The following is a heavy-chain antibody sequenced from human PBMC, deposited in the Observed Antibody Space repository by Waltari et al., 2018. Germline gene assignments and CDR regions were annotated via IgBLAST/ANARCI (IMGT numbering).Heavy chain of an antibody. V-gene: IGHV3-30-3*01. CDR1: GFTFSSYA. CDR3: ARDLGGGSYGWWFDP. J-gene: IGHJ5*02. Sequence: QVQLVESGGGVVQPGRSLRLSCAASGFTFSSYAMHWVRQAPGKGLEWVAVISYDGSNKYYADSVKGRFTISRDNSKNTLYLQMNSLRAEDTAVYYCARDLGGGSYGWWFDPWGQGTLVTVSS. D-gene: IGHD1-26*01. CDR2: ISYDGSNK.